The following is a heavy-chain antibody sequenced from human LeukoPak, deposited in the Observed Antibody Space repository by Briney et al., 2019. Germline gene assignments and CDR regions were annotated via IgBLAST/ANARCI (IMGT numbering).Heavy chain of an antibody. Sequence: ASVKVSCKASGGTFSSYAISWVRQAPEQGLEWMGGIIPIFGTANYAQKFQGRVTITADKSTSTAYMELSSLRSEDTAVYYCARDLGIAARPPDDYWGQGTLVTVSS. D-gene: IGHD6-6*01. J-gene: IGHJ4*02. CDR3: ARDLGIAARPPDDY. V-gene: IGHV1-69*06. CDR2: IIPIFGTA. CDR1: GGTFSSYA.